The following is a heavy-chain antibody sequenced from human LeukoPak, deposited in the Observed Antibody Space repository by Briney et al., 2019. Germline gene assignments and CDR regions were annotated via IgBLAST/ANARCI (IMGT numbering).Heavy chain of an antibody. J-gene: IGHJ5*02. Sequence: PSETLSFTCAVYGGSFSGYYWSWIRQPPGKGLEWIGSIYYSGSTYYNPSLKSRVTISVDTSKNQFSLKLSSVTAADTAVYYCARDGYGGSSWDPYNWFDPWGQGTLVTVSS. CDR1: GGSFSGYY. D-gene: IGHD6-13*01. CDR2: IYYSGST. V-gene: IGHV4-34*01. CDR3: ARDGYGGSSWDPYNWFDP.